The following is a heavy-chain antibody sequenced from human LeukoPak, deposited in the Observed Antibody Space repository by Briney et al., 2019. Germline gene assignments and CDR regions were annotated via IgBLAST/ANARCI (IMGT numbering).Heavy chain of an antibody. D-gene: IGHD1-1*01. J-gene: IGHJ4*02. Sequence: GGSLRLSCAASGFTVSSSYMSWVRQAPGKGLEWVSIISSAGTTYYADSVKGRFTISRDNSMNTLYLQMNSLRAEDTAVYYCARGGWNVDFDYWGQGTLVTVSS. CDR2: ISSAGTT. CDR1: GFTVSSSY. V-gene: IGHV3-53*01. CDR3: ARGGWNVDFDY.